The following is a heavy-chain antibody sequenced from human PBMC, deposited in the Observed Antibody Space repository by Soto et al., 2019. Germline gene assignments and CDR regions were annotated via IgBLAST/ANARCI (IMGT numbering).Heavy chain of an antibody. CDR1: GGSISSSSYY. Sequence: QLQLQESGPGLVKPSETLSLTCTVSGGSISSSSYYWGWIRQPPGKGLEWIGSIYYSGSTYYNPSLKSRVTISVDTSKNQFSLKLSSVTAADTAVYYCASQRGDTAMGFGSEGWDNWFDPWGQGTLVTVSS. D-gene: IGHD5-18*01. J-gene: IGHJ5*02. CDR2: IYYSGST. CDR3: ASQRGDTAMGFGSEGWDNWFDP. V-gene: IGHV4-39*01.